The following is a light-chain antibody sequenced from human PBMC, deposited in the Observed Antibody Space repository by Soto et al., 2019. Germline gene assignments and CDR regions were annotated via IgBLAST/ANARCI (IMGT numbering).Light chain of an antibody. Sequence: EIVMTQSPATLSVSPGERATLSCRASQSVSNNLAWYQQKPGQAPRLLIFGASTRATGIPARFSGSGSGTEVTLTISSLQSEDFAVYYCPQYNTWSPLAFGGGTKVETK. J-gene: IGKJ4*01. CDR1: QSVSNN. CDR3: PQYNTWSPLA. CDR2: GAS. V-gene: IGKV3-15*01.